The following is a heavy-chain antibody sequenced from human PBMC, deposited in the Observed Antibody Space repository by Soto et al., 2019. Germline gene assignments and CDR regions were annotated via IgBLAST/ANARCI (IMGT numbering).Heavy chain of an antibody. CDR2: IYYSGST. CDR3: ARRVNRNHLDY. CDR1: GGSISSSSYY. V-gene: IGHV4-39*01. J-gene: IGHJ4*02. Sequence: PSETLSLTCTVSGGSISSSSYYWGWIRQPPGKGLEWIGSIYYSGSTYYNPSLKSRVTISVDTSKNQFSLKLSSVTAADTAVYYCARRVNRNHLDYWGQGTLVTVSS. D-gene: IGHD1-20*01.